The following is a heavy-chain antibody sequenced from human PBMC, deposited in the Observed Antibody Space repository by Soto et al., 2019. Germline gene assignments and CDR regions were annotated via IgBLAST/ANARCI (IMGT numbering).Heavy chain of an antibody. CDR1: GGSFSGYY. CDR2: INHSGST. V-gene: IGHV4-34*01. J-gene: IGHJ6*02. D-gene: IGHD2-2*01. CDR3: ARGRLRGQYQPRDGMDV. Sequence: PSETLSLTCAVYGGSFSGYYWSWIRQPPGKGLEWIGEINHSGSTNYNPSLKSRVTISVDTSKNQFSLKLSSVTAADTAVYYCARGRLRGQYQPRDGMDVWGQGTTVTVSS.